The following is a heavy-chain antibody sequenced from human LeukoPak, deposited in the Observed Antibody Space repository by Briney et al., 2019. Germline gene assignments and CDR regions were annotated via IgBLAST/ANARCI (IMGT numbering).Heavy chain of an antibody. CDR1: GSTFDDYA. J-gene: IGHJ4*02. CDR2: ISWNSGSI. CDR3: IRDSSSSFDY. V-gene: IGHV3-9*01. Sequence: GGSLRLSCAASGSTFDDYAMHWVRQAPGKGLEWVSGISWNSGSIGYADSVKGRFTVSRDNAKNMVYLQMNSLRAEDTAVYYCIRDSSSSFDYWGQGTLVTVSS. D-gene: IGHD6-13*01.